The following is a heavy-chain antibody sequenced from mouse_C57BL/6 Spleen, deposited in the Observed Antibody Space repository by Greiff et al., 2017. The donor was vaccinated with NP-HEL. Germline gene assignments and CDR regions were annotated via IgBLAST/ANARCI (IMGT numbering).Heavy chain of an antibody. CDR2: INPNNGGT. V-gene: IGHV1-22*01. CDR1: GYTFTDYN. Sequence: EVQLQQSGPELVKPGASVKMSCKASGYTFTDYNMHWVKQSHGKSLEWIGYINPNNGGTSYNQKFKGKATLTVNKSSSTAYMALRSLTSEDSAVYYCAREGLGRGYYAMDYWGQGTSVTVSS. J-gene: IGHJ4*01. D-gene: IGHD4-1*01. CDR3: AREGLGRGYYAMDY.